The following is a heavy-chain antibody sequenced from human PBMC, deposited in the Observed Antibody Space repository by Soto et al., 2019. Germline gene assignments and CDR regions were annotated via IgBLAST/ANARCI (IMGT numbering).Heavy chain of an antibody. J-gene: IGHJ6*03. D-gene: IGHD6-13*01. Sequence: SETLSLTCTVSGGSISSSSYYWGWIRQPPGKGLEWIGSIYYSGSTYYNPSLKSRVTISVDTSKNQFSLKLSSVTAADTAVYYCARQAAGLDYYYMDVWGKGTTVTVSS. CDR3: ARQAAGLDYYYMDV. CDR1: GGSISSSSYY. CDR2: IYYSGST. V-gene: IGHV4-39*01.